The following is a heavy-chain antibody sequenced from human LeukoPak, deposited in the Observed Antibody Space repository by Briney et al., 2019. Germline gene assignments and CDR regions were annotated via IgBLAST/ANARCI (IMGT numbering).Heavy chain of an antibody. J-gene: IGHJ4*02. CDR2: ISYDGSNK. D-gene: IGHD2/OR15-2a*01. V-gene: IGHV3-30-3*01. CDR1: GFTFSSYA. CDR3: AKDPAISRLDY. Sequence: GGSLRLSCAASGFTFSSYAMHWVRQAPGKGLEWVAVISYDGSNKYYADSVKGRFTISRDNSKNTLYLQMNSLRAEDTAVYYCAKDPAISRLDYWGQGTLVTVSS.